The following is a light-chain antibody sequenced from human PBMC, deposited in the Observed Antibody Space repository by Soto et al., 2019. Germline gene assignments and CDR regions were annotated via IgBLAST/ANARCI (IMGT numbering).Light chain of an antibody. J-gene: IGLJ2*01. CDR3: CSYAGTYTVV. V-gene: IGLV2-11*01. CDR2: EVS. CDR1: SSDVGDYNY. Sequence: QSALTQPRSVSGSPGQSVTISCTGTSSDVGDYNYVSWYQRHPGKAPKFIIYEVSKRPSGVPDRFSGSKSGNTASLTISGLQAEDEADYYCCSYAGTYTVVFGGGTKLTVL.